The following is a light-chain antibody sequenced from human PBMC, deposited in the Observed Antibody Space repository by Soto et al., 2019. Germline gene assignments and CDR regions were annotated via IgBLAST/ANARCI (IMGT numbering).Light chain of an antibody. J-gene: IGKJ2*01. CDR2: KAS. CDR1: QSISSW. V-gene: IGKV1-5*03. Sequence: DIEMTQSPSTLSASVGDRVTITCRASQSISSWLAWYQQKPGKAPKLLIYKASSLESGVPSRFSGSGSGTEFTLTISSLQPDDFATYYCQQYNSYPYTFGQGTKLEIK. CDR3: QQYNSYPYT.